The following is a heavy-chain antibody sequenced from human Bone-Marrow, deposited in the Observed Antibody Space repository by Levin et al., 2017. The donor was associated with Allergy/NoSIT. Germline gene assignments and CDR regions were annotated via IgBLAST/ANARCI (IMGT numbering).Heavy chain of an antibody. V-gene: IGHV3-23*01. Sequence: SCAASGFTFNTYAVNWVRQAPGKGLQWVSSISGNGYNIQYADSVKGRFTISRDNSKNTLYLQMNSLRGDDTAVYYCVRCVVYSNGWCNWLDPWGQGTLVTVSS. D-gene: IGHD6-13*01. CDR1: GFTFNTYA. CDR3: VRCVVYSNGWCNWLDP. CDR2: ISGNGYNI. J-gene: IGHJ5*02.